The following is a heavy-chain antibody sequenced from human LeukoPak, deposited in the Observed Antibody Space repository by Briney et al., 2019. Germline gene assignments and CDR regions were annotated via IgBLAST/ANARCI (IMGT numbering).Heavy chain of an antibody. V-gene: IGHV3-11*04. J-gene: IGHJ6*03. CDR3: ARDHRWYQLPYYYYYYMDV. D-gene: IGHD2-2*01. CDR2: ISSSGSTI. Sequence: GGSLRLSCAASGFTFSDYYVSWIRQAPGKGLEWVSYISSSGSTIYYADSVKGRFTISRDNAKNSLYLQMNSLRAEDTAVYYCARDHRWYQLPYYYYYYMDVWGKGTTVTISS. CDR1: GFTFSDYY.